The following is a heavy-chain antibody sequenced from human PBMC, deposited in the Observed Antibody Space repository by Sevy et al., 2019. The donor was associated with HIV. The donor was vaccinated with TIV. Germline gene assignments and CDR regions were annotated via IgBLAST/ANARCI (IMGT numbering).Heavy chain of an antibody. D-gene: IGHD2-15*01. Sequence: SENLSLTCTVSGGSISNYYWSWIRQPPGKALQWIGYVFYTGNTNYNPSLKGRVTISVDTSKTQLSLKLNSVTAADTAVYYCARGGPHSGDKWYYFDYWGQGTLVTVS. J-gene: IGHJ4*02. CDR2: VFYTGNT. CDR1: GGSISNYY. CDR3: ARGGPHSGDKWYYFDY. V-gene: IGHV4-59*12.